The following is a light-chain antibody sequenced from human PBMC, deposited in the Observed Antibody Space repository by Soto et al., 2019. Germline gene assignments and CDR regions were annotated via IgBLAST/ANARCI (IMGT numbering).Light chain of an antibody. CDR1: QCVSSY. CDR3: QQIHNCWT. V-gene: IGKV3D-15*01. Sequence: TQSPAPLPVYEGERASVSCRDSQCVSSYLAWYQQKPGQAPRLLIYDASNRATGIPARFSGSGSGTEFTLTISSLQSEDFAVYYCQQIHNCWTFGQGAKVDIK. CDR2: DAS. J-gene: IGKJ1*01.